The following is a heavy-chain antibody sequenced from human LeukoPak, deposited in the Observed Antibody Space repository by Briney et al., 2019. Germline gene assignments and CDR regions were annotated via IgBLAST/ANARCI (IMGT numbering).Heavy chain of an antibody. CDR3: ARGLGSSWYAGYYFDY. CDR1: GFTFSSYS. D-gene: IGHD6-13*01. CDR2: ISSSSSYI. V-gene: IGHV3-21*01. Sequence: PGGSLRLSCAASGFTFSSYSMNWVRQAPGKGLEWVSSISSSSSYIYYADSVKGRFTISRDNAKNSLYLQMNSLRAEDTAVYYCARGLGSSWYAGYYFDYWGQGTLVTVSS. J-gene: IGHJ4*02.